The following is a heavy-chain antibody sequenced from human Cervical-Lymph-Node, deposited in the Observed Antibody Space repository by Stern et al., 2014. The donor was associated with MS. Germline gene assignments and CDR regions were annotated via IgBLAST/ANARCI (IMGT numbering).Heavy chain of an antibody. CDR2: IYYSGST. V-gene: IGHV4-31*03. J-gene: IGHJ4*02. D-gene: IGHD5-12*01. Sequence: QVQLQESGPGLVKPSQTLSLTCTVSGGSISSGGYYWSWIRQPPGKGLEWIGDIYYSGSTYYNPSLKSRVTISVDTSKNQFSLKLSSVTAADTAVYYCARDQYSGYDWPVYFDYWGQGTLVTVSS. CDR1: GGSISSGGYY. CDR3: ARDQYSGYDWPVYFDY.